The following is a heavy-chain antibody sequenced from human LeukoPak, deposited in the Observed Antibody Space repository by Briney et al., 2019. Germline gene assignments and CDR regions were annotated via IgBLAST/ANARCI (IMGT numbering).Heavy chain of an antibody. Sequence: GGSLRLSCEASGFTVSSTHMVWVRQAPGKGLEWVSVTYTGGNSYYAGSVQGRFIISRDISRNTLYLQMNNLRAEDSALYYCARGGRGSAAVVAPRSFDIWGQGTMVTVSS. CDR3: ARGGRGSAAVVAPRSFDI. CDR2: TYTGGNS. J-gene: IGHJ3*02. D-gene: IGHD3-22*01. V-gene: IGHV3-53*01. CDR1: GFTVSSTH.